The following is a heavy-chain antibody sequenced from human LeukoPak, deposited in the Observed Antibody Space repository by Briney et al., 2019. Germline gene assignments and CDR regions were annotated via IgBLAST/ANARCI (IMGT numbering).Heavy chain of an antibody. J-gene: IGHJ4*02. D-gene: IGHD6-19*01. CDR3: AGDLGYSSGWSGVYFDY. V-gene: IGHV4-4*07. CDR2: IYTSGST. CDR1: GGSISSYY. Sequence: SETLSLTCTVSGGSISSYYWSWIRQPAGKGLEWIGRIYTSGSTNYNPSLKSRVTMSVDTSKNQFSLKLSSVTAADTAVYYCAGDLGYSSGWSGVYFDYWGQGTLVTVSS.